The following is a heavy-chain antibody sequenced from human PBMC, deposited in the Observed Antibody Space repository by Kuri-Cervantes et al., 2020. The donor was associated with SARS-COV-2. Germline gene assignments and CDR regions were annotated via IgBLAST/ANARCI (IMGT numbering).Heavy chain of an antibody. J-gene: IGHJ6*03. CDR3: ARENIVVVPAAIPSRPVDYYYYYMDV. V-gene: IGHV1-2*02. CDR2: TNPNSGGT. D-gene: IGHD2-2*01. CDR1: GYTFTGYY. Sequence: ASVKVSCKASGYTFTGYYMHWVRQAPGQGLEWMGWTNPNSGGTNYAQKFQGRVTMTRDTSISTAYMELSSLRSEDTAVYYCARENIVVVPAAIPSRPVDYYYYYMDVWGKGTTVTVSS.